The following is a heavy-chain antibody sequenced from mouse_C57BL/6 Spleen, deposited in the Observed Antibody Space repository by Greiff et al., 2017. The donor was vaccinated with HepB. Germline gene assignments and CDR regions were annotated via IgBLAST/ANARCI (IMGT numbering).Heavy chain of an antibody. CDR1: GYTFTDYE. CDR3: TRVPSYYGSSYFDY. Sequence: QVQLQQSGAELVRPGASVTLSCKASGYTFTDYEMHWVKQTPVHGLEWIGAIDPETGGTAYNQKFKGKAILTADKSSSTAYMELRSLTSEDSAVYYCTRVPSYYGSSYFDYWGQGTTLTVSS. J-gene: IGHJ2*01. V-gene: IGHV1-15*01. CDR2: IDPETGGT. D-gene: IGHD1-1*01.